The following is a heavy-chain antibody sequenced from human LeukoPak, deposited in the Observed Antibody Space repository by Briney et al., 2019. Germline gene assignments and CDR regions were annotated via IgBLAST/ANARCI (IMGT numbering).Heavy chain of an antibody. V-gene: IGHV3-48*03. CDR3: AGGSGSYYYYYYYYMDV. CDR2: ISTNGITT. D-gene: IGHD3-10*01. CDR1: EFNFNIYE. J-gene: IGHJ6*03. Sequence: GGSLRLSCAASEFNFNIYEMNWVRQAPGKGLEWISYISTNGITTGYADSVRGRFIISRDNVKNSLYLQMNSLRAEDTAVYYCAGGSGSYYYYYYYYMDVWGKGTTVTISS.